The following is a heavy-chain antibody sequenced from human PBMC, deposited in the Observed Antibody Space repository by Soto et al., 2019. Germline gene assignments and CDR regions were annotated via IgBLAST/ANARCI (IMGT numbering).Heavy chain of an antibody. Sequence: PSDTLSLTCTVSGDSIASSDYYWGWIRQPPGKGLAWIGSVSYTGASYYSPSLKSRISISLDTSKNQFSLRLSSVTAADTAVYYCVRLLFVWVQGTPVTVSS. CDR1: GDSIASSDYY. CDR3: VRLLFV. CDR2: VSYTGAS. J-gene: IGHJ4*02. D-gene: IGHD3-16*01. V-gene: IGHV4-39*01.